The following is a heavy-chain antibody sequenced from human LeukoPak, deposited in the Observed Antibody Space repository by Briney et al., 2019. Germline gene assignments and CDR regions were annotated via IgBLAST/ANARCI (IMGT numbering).Heavy chain of an antibody. CDR2: ISGSGGST. Sequence: QPGRSLRLSCAASRFTFSTYAMSWVRQAPGKALEWVSAISGSGGSTYYADSVKGRFTISRDNSKNTLYLQMNSLRAEDTAVYYCATRYKYYYDSGSGSIFDYWGQGTRVTVSS. D-gene: IGHD3-10*01. V-gene: IGHV3-23*01. CDR1: RFTFSTYA. CDR3: ATRYKYYYDSGSGSIFDY. J-gene: IGHJ4*02.